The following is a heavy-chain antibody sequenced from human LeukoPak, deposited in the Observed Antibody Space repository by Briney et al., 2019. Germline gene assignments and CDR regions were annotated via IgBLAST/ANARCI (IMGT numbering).Heavy chain of an antibody. Sequence: SETLSLTCTVSGGSISTYYWNWIRQPAGKGLEWIGRVYRSGSTNYNPSLKSRVTISVDTSKNQFSLKLSSVTAADTAVYYCARNAYGDLYIDYWGQGTLVTVSS. D-gene: IGHD4-17*01. CDR2: VYRSGST. CDR1: GGSISTYY. CDR3: ARNAYGDLYIDY. J-gene: IGHJ4*02. V-gene: IGHV4-4*07.